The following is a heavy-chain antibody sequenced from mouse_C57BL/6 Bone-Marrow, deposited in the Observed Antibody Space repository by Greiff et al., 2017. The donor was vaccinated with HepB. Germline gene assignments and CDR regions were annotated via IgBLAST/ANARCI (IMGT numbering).Heavy chain of an antibody. J-gene: IGHJ2*01. CDR1: GYTFTSYG. CDR2: IYPRSGNT. Sequence: VQLQHSGAELARPGASVKLSCKASGYTFTSYGISWVKQRTGQGLEWIGEIYPRSGNTYYNEKFKGKATLTADKSSSTAYMELRSLTSEDSAVYFCARRAYRDYWGQGTTLTVSS. V-gene: IGHV1-81*01. CDR3: ARRAYRDY. D-gene: IGHD2-10*01.